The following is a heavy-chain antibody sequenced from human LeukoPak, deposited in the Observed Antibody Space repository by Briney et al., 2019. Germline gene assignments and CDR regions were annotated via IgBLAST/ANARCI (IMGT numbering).Heavy chain of an antibody. V-gene: IGHV4-59*01. Sequence: PSETLSLTCTVSGGSISSYYWSWIRQPPGKGLEWIGYIYYRGSTNYNPSLKSRVTISVDTSKNQFSLKLSSVTAADTAVYYCARDLGSGWLHYWGQGTLVTVSS. D-gene: IGHD6-19*01. J-gene: IGHJ4*02. CDR1: GGSISSYY. CDR2: IYYRGST. CDR3: ARDLGSGWLHY.